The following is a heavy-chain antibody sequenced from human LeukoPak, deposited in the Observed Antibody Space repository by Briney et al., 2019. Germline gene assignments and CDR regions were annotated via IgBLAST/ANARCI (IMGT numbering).Heavy chain of an antibody. Sequence: GGSLRLSCTASGFAFDEHGMSWVRHVPGKGLEWVSGINWSGGSTGYADPLRGRFTISRDNAKNSLYLQMDSLRAEDTALCYCARAPITSPFYFDYWGQGTLVTVSS. V-gene: IGHV3-20*04. D-gene: IGHD2-2*01. CDR2: INWSGGST. CDR3: ARAPITSPFYFDY. CDR1: GFAFDEHG. J-gene: IGHJ4*02.